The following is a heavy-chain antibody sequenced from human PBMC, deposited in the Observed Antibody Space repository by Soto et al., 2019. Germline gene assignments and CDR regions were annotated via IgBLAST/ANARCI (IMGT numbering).Heavy chain of an antibody. V-gene: IGHV4-39*02. CDR1: GGSIRSSSYY. J-gene: IGHJ4*02. D-gene: IGHD5-18*01. CDR2: IYYSGST. Sequence: QLQLQESGPGLVKPSETLSLTCTVSGGSIRSSSYYWGWIRQPPGKGLEWIGSIYYSGSTYYSPSRKRRVPMSIDTSKNQFSLKVSSVTAADTAVYYCAREDRGYSHDDVGGNWGQGTLVTVSS. CDR3: AREDRGYSHDDVGGN.